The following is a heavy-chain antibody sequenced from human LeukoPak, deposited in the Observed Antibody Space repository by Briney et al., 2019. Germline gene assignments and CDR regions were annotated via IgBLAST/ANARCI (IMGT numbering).Heavy chain of an antibody. CDR3: ASEYCDSSGFIPGGV. Sequence: GASVKVSCKASGYTFTSYGISWVRQAPGQGLEWMGWISAYNGNTNYAQKLQGRVTMTTDTSTSTAYMELRSLRSDDTAVYYCASEYCDSSGFIPGGVWGQGTLVTVSS. CDR1: GYTFTSYG. D-gene: IGHD3-22*01. J-gene: IGHJ4*02. CDR2: ISAYNGNT. V-gene: IGHV1-18*01.